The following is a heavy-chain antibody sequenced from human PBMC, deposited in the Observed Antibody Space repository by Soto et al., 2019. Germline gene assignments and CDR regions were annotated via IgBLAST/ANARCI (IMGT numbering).Heavy chain of an antibody. J-gene: IGHJ4*02. CDR2: IYYSGSN. Sequence: QVQLQESGPGLVKPSQTLSLTCTVSGGSISSVGYYWSWIRQHPGKGLEWIGYIYYSGSNYYNPSLKSRVTISVDTSKNQFSLKLSSVTAADTAVYYWARSFGVAAAGPFYYWGQGTLVTVSS. D-gene: IGHD6-13*01. CDR3: ARSFGVAAAGPFYY. CDR1: GGSISSVGYY. V-gene: IGHV4-31*03.